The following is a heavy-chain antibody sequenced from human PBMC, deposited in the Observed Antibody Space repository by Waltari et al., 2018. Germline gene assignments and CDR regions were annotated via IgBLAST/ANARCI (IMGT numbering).Heavy chain of an antibody. CDR1: GAPFSDYF. CDR2: INHSGLN. CDR3: ATGVRAAWELLGF. J-gene: IGHJ1*01. D-gene: IGHD1-26*01. V-gene: IGHV4-34*01. Sequence: QVRLQQWGAGLLKPSETLSLTCAVYGAPFSDYFWTWIRQPPGKGLEWIGEINHSGLNNYHPSLKGRATISVDTSTNQFSLSLNSVTVADTAVYYCATGVRAAWELLGFWSQGTLVSISS.